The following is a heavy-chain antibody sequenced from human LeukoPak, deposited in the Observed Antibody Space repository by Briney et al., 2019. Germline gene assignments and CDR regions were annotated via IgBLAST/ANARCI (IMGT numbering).Heavy chain of an antibody. Sequence: GGSLRLSCMASGFTFSSYGMHWVRQAPGQGLEWVTFISYNGDNTYYADSVKGRFTVSRDNSRDTLSLEMDSLRAEDTAVYYCARDPGRVRGVLGFDYWGQGIPVTVSS. CDR3: ARDPGRVRGVLGFDY. J-gene: IGHJ4*02. D-gene: IGHD3-10*01. V-gene: IGHV3-30*03. CDR2: ISYNGDNT. CDR1: GFTFSSYG.